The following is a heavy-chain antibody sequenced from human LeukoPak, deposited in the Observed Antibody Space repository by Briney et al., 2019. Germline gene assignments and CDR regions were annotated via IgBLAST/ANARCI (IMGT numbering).Heavy chain of an antibody. Sequence: ASVKVSCKASGYTFTGYYMHWVRQAPGQGLEWMGWINPNSGDTHYAQKFQGRVTMTRDTSINTAYMELSRLRSDDTAVYYCARDQAFVYCSGCTCYDNYWGQGSLVTVSS. J-gene: IGHJ4*02. CDR3: ARDQAFVYCSGCTCYDNY. D-gene: IGHD2-15*01. V-gene: IGHV1-2*02. CDR1: GYTFTGYY. CDR2: INPNSGDT.